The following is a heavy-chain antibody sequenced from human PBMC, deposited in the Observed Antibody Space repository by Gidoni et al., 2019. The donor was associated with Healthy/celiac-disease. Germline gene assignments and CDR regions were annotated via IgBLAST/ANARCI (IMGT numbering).Heavy chain of an antibody. Sequence: QVQLVESGGGVVQPGRSLRLSCAASGFPFSSYAMHWVRQAPGKGLEWVAVISYDGSNKYYADSVKGRFTISRDNSKNTLYLQMNSLRAEDTAVYYCARDGIDSSGYYYVYYFDYWGQGTLVTVSS. CDR2: ISYDGSNK. CDR1: GFPFSSYA. J-gene: IGHJ4*02. D-gene: IGHD3-22*01. CDR3: ARDGIDSSGYYYVYYFDY. V-gene: IGHV3-30-3*01.